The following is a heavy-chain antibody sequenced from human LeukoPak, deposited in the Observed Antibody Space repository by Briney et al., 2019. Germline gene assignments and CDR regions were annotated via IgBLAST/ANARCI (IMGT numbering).Heavy chain of an antibody. V-gene: IGHV4-4*07. CDR1: GGSISSYY. Sequence: SETLSHTCTVSGGSISSYYWSWIRQPAGKGLEWIGRIYTSGSTNYNPSLKSRVTMSVDTSKNQFSLKLSSVTAADTAVYYCAIPQYSSSSHYYYMDVWGKGTTVTVSS. D-gene: IGHD6-6*01. CDR2: IYTSGST. CDR3: AIPQYSSSSHYYYMDV. J-gene: IGHJ6*03.